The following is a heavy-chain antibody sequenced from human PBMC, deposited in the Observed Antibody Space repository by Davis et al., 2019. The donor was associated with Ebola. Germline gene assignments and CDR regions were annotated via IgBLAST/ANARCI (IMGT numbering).Heavy chain of an antibody. Sequence: GESLKISCAASAFTVSSNYMSWVRQAPGKGLEWVSVIYSGGSTYYADSLKGRFTISRDNSRNTLYLHMSSLRAEDTAVYYCARGVMIPVAGTGYAFHIWGQGTMVTVSS. CDR1: AFTVSSNY. J-gene: IGHJ3*02. D-gene: IGHD6-19*01. CDR2: IYSGGST. CDR3: ARGVMIPVAGTGYAFHI. V-gene: IGHV3-66*01.